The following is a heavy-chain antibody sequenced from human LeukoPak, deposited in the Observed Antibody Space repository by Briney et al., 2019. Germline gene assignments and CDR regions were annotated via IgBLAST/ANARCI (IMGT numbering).Heavy chain of an antibody. V-gene: IGHV3-7*01. CDR3: ARGSSGYQ. CDR1: GFTFSTYW. Sequence: GGSLRLSCAASGFTFSTYWMIWVRQAPGKGLEWVANIKEDGSEKYYGDSVKGRFTISRDNAKNSLYLQMNSLRAEDTAVYYCARGSSGYQWGQGTLVTVSS. D-gene: IGHD3-22*01. CDR2: IKEDGSEK. J-gene: IGHJ4*02.